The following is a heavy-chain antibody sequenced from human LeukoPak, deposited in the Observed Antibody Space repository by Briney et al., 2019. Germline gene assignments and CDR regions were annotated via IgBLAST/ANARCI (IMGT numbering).Heavy chain of an antibody. Sequence: PGGSLRLSCAASGFTFSSYAMHWVRQAPGKGLEYVSAISSNGGSTYYANSVKGRFTISRDNSKNTLYLQMNSLKTEDTAVHYCTRGRSYFDYWGQGTLVTVSS. J-gene: IGHJ4*02. CDR2: ISSNGGST. CDR1: GFTFSSYA. CDR3: TRGRSYFDY. V-gene: IGHV3-64*01.